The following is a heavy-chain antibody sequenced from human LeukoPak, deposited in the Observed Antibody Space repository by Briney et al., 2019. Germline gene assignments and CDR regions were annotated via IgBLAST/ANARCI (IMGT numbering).Heavy chain of an antibody. Sequence: GASVKVSCKASGYTFTSYYMHWVRQAPGQGLEWMGRIIPILGIANYAQKFQGRVTITADKSTSTAYMELSSLRSEDTAVYYCARDRVSNPIPWGQGTLVTVSS. J-gene: IGHJ5*02. CDR3: ARDRVSNPIP. V-gene: IGHV1-69*04. CDR2: IIPILGIA. D-gene: IGHD4-11*01. CDR1: GYTFTSYY.